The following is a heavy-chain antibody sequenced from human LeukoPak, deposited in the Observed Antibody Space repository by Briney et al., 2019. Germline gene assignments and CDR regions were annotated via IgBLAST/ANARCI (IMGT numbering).Heavy chain of an antibody. CDR3: AKDRLYYGSTSYYLDY. V-gene: IGHV3-30*02. J-gene: IGHJ4*02. CDR1: GFTFDYYG. Sequence: GGSLRLSCATSGFTFDYYGMHWVRLPPGKGLEWVAFIRYDGIITYYADSVQGRFTISRDSSMNTMYLHMGSLRAEDTALYYCAKDRLYYGSTSYYLDYWGQGTLVTVSS. D-gene: IGHD3-10*01. CDR2: IRYDGIIT.